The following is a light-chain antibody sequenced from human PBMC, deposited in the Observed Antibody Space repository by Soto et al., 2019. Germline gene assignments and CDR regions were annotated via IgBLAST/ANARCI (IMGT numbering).Light chain of an antibody. V-gene: IGKV4-1*01. J-gene: IGKJ3*01. CDR3: QQYYSTPFT. Sequence: DIVMTQSPDSLAVSLGERATINCKSSQSVLYSSDSKNYLAWYQQKPGQPPKLLIYWSSTRESGVPDRFSGSGYGTDFTLTISSLQAEDVAVYYCQQYYSTPFTFGPGTKVDIE. CDR2: WSS. CDR1: QSVLYSSDSKNY.